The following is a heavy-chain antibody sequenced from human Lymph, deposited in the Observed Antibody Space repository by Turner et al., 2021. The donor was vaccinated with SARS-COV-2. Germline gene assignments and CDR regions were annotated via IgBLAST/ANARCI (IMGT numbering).Heavy chain of an antibody. CDR3: ARSNFDWLFSPDWFDP. D-gene: IGHD3-9*01. CDR2: ISGNNDNT. V-gene: IGHV1-18*01. CDR1: GYTFTNYG. J-gene: IGHJ5*02. Sequence: QVQLVPSGAEVKKPGASVQVSCKASGYTFTNYGISGVRQAPGEGLEWMGWISGNNDNTNYAQKLQGRVTMTTDTSTSTAYMELRSLRSDDTAVYYCARSNFDWLFSPDWFDPWGQGTLVIVSS.